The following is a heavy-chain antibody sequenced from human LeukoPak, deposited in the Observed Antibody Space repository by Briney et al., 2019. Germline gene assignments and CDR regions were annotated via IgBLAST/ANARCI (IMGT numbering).Heavy chain of an antibody. J-gene: IGHJ6*02. CDR1: GDSIKSGGYY. D-gene: IGHD6-19*01. V-gene: IGHV4-30-2*01. CDR2: IYHNGDT. Sequence: SETLSLTCTVSGDSIKSGGYYWSWIRQPPGKGLEWIGYIYHNGDTYYNPSLKSRVTISVDTSKNQFSLKLSSVTAADTAVYYCARLNSDGYSSGWFPGGGMDVWGQGTTVTVSS. CDR3: ARLNSDGYSSGWFPGGGMDV.